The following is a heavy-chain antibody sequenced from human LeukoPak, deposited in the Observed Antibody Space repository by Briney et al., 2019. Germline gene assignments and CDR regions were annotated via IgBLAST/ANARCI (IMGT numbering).Heavy chain of an antibody. J-gene: IGHJ4*02. Sequence: ASVKVSCKASGYTFTSYGISWVRQAPGQGLEWMGWISAYNGNTNYAQKLQGRVTMTTDTSTSTAYMELRSLRSDDTAVYYCARDLLGYCSGGSCYSPYYFDYWGQGTLVTVSS. CDR1: GYTFTSYG. D-gene: IGHD2-15*01. CDR3: ARDLLGYCSGGSCYSPYYFDY. V-gene: IGHV1-18*01. CDR2: ISAYNGNT.